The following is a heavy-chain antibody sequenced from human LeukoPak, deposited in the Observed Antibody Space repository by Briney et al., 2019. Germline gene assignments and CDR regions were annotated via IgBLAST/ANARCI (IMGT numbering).Heavy chain of an antibody. D-gene: IGHD3-3*01. CDR3: ARLSPSQGGSITIFGVAKGFFDY. J-gene: IGHJ4*02. Sequence: PSETLSLTCTVSGGAISSYYWSWIRQPPGQGLEGMGDIYYSGSTNYNPSLKSRVTISVDPSTHQCSLKPRSLTAAATAVYYCARLSPSQGGSITIFGVAKGFFDYWGQGTLVTVSS. V-gene: IGHV4-59*01. CDR1: GGAISSYY. CDR2: IYYSGST.